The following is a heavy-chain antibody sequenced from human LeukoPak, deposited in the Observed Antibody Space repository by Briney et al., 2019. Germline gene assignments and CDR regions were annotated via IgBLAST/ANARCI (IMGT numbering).Heavy chain of an antibody. Sequence: PGGSLRLSCAASGFTFSSYAMSWVRQAPGKGLEWVSAISGSGGSTYYADSVKGRFTISRDNSKNTLYLQMNSLRAEDTAVYYCANTNYDFWSGYSYYFDYWGQGTLVTVSS. CDR1: GFTFSSYA. V-gene: IGHV3-23*01. CDR2: ISGSGGST. J-gene: IGHJ4*02. D-gene: IGHD3-3*01. CDR3: ANTNYDFWSGYSYYFDY.